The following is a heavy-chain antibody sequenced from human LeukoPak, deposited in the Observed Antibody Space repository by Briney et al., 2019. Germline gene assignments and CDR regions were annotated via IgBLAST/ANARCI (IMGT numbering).Heavy chain of an antibody. V-gene: IGHV3-23*01. CDR3: AKVGARALWGEIWC. Sequence: GGSLRLSCAASGFTFSSYAMSWVRQAPGKGLEWVSAISGGGGSTYYADSVKGRFTISRDNSKNTLYLQMNSLRAEDTAVYYCAKVGARALWGEIWCWGQGTLVTVSS. D-gene: IGHD1-26*01. J-gene: IGHJ4*02. CDR2: ISGGGGST. CDR1: GFTFSSYA.